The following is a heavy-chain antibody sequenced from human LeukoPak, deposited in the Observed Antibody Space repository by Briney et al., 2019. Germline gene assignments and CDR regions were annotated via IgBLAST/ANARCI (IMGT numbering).Heavy chain of an antibody. CDR2: IIPIFGTA. D-gene: IGHD1-26*01. J-gene: IGHJ6*03. Sequence: SVKVSCKASGGTFSIYAISWVRQAPGQGLEWMGGIIPIFGTANYAQKFQGRVTITADESTSTAYMELSSLRSEDTAVYYCAGSYTGYYYYYMDVWGKGTTVTVSS. V-gene: IGHV1-69*13. CDR1: GGTFSIYA. CDR3: AGSYTGYYYYYMDV.